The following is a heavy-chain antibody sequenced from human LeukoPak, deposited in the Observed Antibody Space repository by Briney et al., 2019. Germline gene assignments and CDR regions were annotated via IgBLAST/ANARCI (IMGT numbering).Heavy chain of an antibody. J-gene: IGHJ6*02. CDR2: GSTI. V-gene: IGHV3-11*01. CDR3: ATCTYSYGYGANYYYGMDV. D-gene: IGHD5-18*01. Sequence: GSTIYYADSVKGRFTISRDNAKNSLYLQMNSLRAEDTAVYYCATCTYSYGYGANYYYGMDVWGQGTTVTVSS.